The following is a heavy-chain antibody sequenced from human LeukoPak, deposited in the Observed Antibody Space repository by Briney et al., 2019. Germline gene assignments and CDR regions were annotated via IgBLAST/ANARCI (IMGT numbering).Heavy chain of an antibody. J-gene: IGHJ5*02. V-gene: IGHV4-39*01. CDR3: ARHSPGYYDSSGYYSGGSHWFDP. Sequence: SETLSLTCTVSGGSISSSSYYWGWIRQPPGKGLEWIGSIYYSGSTYYNPSLKSRVTISVDTSKNQFSLKLSSVTAADTAVYYCARHSPGYYDSSGYYSGGSHWFDPWGQGTLVTVSS. CDR1: GGSISSSSYY. D-gene: IGHD3-22*01. CDR2: IYYSGST.